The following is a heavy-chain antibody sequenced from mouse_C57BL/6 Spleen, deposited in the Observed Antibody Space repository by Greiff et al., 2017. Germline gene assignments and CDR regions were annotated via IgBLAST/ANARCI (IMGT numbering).Heavy chain of an antibody. V-gene: IGHV1-15*01. D-gene: IGHD2-1*01. CDR1: GYTFTDYE. CDR3: TRVGGNLYYFDY. Sequence: VQLQQSGAELVRPGASVTLSCKASGYTFTDYEMHWVKQTPVHGLEWIGAIDPETGGTAYNQKFKGKAILTADKSSSTAYMELRSLTSEDSAVYYCTRVGGNLYYFDYWGQGTTLTVSS. CDR2: IDPETGGT. J-gene: IGHJ2*01.